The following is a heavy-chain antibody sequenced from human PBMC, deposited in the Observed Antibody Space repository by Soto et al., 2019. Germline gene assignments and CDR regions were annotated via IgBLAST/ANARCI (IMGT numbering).Heavy chain of an antibody. D-gene: IGHD2-2*01. CDR1: GFTFSGHW. CDR2: INTDGGST. V-gene: IGHV3-74*01. J-gene: IGHJ3*02. Sequence: EVQLVESGGDLVQPAGSLRLSCAASGFTFSGHWMHWVRQVPGKGLVWVSRINTDGGSTSYADSVKGRFTISRDNAKNTLFLQMTGLRVDDTSVYHCAREAGYCSRTSCYRRAFDTWGQGTMVTVSS. CDR3: AREAGYCSRTSCYRRAFDT.